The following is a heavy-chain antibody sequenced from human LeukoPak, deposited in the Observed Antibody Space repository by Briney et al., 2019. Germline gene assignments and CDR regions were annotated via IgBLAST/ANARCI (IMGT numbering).Heavy chain of an antibody. CDR1: GDSITRSGYY. CDR2: FYYSGST. D-gene: IGHD2-15*01. V-gene: IGHV4-39*01. CDR3: ARLGGSVVLVSATV. Sequence: SETLSLTCTVSGDSITRSGYYWGWLRQPPGKGLEWIGSFYYSGSTYYNPSLKSRVTISVDTSTKQFSLKLSSVTAADTAVYYCARLGGSVVLVSATVWGQGTLVTVSS. J-gene: IGHJ4*02.